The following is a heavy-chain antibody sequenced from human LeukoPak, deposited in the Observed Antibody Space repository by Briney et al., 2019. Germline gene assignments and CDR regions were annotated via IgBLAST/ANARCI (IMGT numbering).Heavy chain of an antibody. CDR2: ISSNGGST. CDR1: GFTFSSYA. CDR3: VKTGYSSSWYYDY. Sequence: GGSLRLSCSASGFTFSSYAMHWVRQAPGKGLEYVSAISSNGGSTYYADSVKGRFTISRDNSKNTLYLQMSSLRAEDTAVYYCVKTGYSSSWYYDYWGQGTLSPSPQ. V-gene: IGHV3-64D*06. J-gene: IGHJ4*02. D-gene: IGHD6-13*01.